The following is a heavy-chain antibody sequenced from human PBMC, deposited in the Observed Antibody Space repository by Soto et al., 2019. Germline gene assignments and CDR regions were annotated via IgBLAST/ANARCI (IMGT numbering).Heavy chain of an antibody. Sequence: EVQLVESGGGLVQPGGSLRLSCAASGFNFSTYAMQWDRQAPGKGLEFVSSISSNGGTTNYAYSVKGRFTISRDNSRDTLYLQMGSLRPEDMAVYYCARDGRAMNDYWGQGTLVTVS. CDR2: ISSNGGTT. CDR3: ARDGRAMNDY. J-gene: IGHJ4*02. V-gene: IGHV3-64*01. CDR1: GFNFSTYA. D-gene: IGHD5-18*01.